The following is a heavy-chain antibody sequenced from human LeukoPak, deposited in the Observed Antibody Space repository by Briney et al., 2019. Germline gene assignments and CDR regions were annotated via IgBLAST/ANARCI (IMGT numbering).Heavy chain of an antibody. CDR2: IYYSGST. V-gene: IGHV4-39*01. CDR3: ARLGTGYDSSGYSIGWFDP. J-gene: IGHJ5*02. CDR1: GGSISISTYY. Sequence: SETLSLTCTVSGGSISISTYYWGWIRQPPGKGLESIGNIYYSGSTYYNPSLKSRVTISVDTSKNQFSLRLSSVTAADTAVYYCARLGTGYDSSGYSIGWFDPWGQGTLVTVSS. D-gene: IGHD3-22*01.